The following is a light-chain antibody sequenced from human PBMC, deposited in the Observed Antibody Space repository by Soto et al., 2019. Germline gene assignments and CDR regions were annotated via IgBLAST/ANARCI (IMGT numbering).Light chain of an antibody. CDR3: QQYHSYPVT. Sequence: DIQMTQSPSSLSALVGDTVTITCRASQGINNFLAWFQQKPGKAPKSLIYGASSLQSGVPSKFSGSGSDTGLTLTISSLQPEDSATYFCQQYHSYPVTFGGGTKVEIK. V-gene: IGKV1-16*02. J-gene: IGKJ4*01. CDR1: QGINNF. CDR2: GAS.